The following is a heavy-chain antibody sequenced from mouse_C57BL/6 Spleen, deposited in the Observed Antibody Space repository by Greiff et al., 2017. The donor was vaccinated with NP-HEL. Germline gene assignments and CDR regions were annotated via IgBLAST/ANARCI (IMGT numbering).Heavy chain of an antibody. D-gene: IGHD1-1*01. CDR3: ARRGTVVAYYYAMDY. V-gene: IGHV1-55*01. Sequence: VQLQQSGAELVKPGASVKMSCKASGYTFTSYWITWVKQRPGQGLEWIGDIYPGSGSTNYNEKFKSKATLTVDTSSSTAYMQLSSLTSEDSAVYYCARRGTVVAYYYAMDYWGQGTSVTVSS. J-gene: IGHJ4*01. CDR2: IYPGSGST. CDR1: GYTFTSYW.